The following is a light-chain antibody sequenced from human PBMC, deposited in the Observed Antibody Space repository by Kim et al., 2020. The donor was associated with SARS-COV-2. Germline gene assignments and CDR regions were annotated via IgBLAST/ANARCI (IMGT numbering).Light chain of an antibody. CDR3: AAWDDSLSAVV. CDR2: RDS. CDR1: SSNIGNNY. V-gene: IGLV1-47*01. Sequence: GQRVTVLCSGSSSNIGNNYVSWFQQLPGTAPKLLIYRDSRRPSGVPERFSGSKSGTSASLPISGLRSEDEADYYCAAWDDSLSAVVFGGGTQLTVL. J-gene: IGLJ3*02.